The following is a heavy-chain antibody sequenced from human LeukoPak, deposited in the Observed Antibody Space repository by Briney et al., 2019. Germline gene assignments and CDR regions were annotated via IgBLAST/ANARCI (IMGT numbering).Heavy chain of an antibody. CDR2: IIPIFGTA. V-gene: IGHV1-69*05. CDR1: GGTFSSYA. J-gene: IGHJ4*02. D-gene: IGHD3-10*01. CDR3: AREAHMVRGVNFDY. Sequence: AASVKVSCKASGGTFSSYAISWVRQAPGQGLEWMGRIIPIFGTANYAQKFQGRVTITTDESTSTAYMELSSLRSEDTAVYYCAREAHMVRGVNFDYWGQGTLVTVSS.